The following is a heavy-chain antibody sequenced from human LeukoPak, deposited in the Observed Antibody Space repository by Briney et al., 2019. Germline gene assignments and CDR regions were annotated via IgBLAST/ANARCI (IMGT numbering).Heavy chain of an antibody. J-gene: IGHJ4*02. D-gene: IGHD3-3*01. CDR1: GGSISSYY. V-gene: IGHV4-39*01. CDR2: IYYSGST. Sequence: SETLSLTCTVSGGSISSYYWGWIRQPPGKGLEWIGSIYYSGSTYYNPSLKSRVTISVDTSKNQFSLKLSSVTAADTAVYYCARRVEWLFYFDYWGQGTLVTVSS. CDR3: ARRVEWLFYFDY.